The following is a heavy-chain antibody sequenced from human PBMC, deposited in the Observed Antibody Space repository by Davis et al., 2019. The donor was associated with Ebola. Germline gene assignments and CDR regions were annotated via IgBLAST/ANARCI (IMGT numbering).Heavy chain of an antibody. CDR3: ARDSMTVAFYWYFDL. Sequence: GESLKISCAASGFTFSSYSMNWVRQAPGKGLEWVAVIWYDGSNKYYADSVKGRFTISRDNSKNTLYLQMNSLRAEDTAVYYCARDSMTVAFYWYFDLWGRGTLVTVSS. CDR2: IWYDGSNK. CDR1: GFTFSSYS. J-gene: IGHJ2*01. D-gene: IGHD6-19*01. V-gene: IGHV3-33*08.